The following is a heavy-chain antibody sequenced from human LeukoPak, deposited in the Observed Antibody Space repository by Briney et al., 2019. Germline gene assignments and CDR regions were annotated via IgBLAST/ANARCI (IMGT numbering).Heavy chain of an antibody. Sequence: GGSLRLSCAASGFTFSSYSMNWVRQAPGKGLEWVSSISSSSSYIYYADSVKGRFTISRDNAKNSLYLQMNSLRAEDTAVYYCAREAPGRIVSMRLYYYYYMDVWGKGTTVTVSS. CDR3: AREAPGRIVSMRLYYYYYMDV. J-gene: IGHJ6*03. V-gene: IGHV3-21*01. CDR2: ISSSSSYI. CDR1: GFTFSSYS. D-gene: IGHD2/OR15-2a*01.